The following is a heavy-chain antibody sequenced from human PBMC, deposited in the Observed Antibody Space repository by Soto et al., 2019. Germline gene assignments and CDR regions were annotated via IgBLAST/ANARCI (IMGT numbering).Heavy chain of an antibody. V-gene: IGHV4-34*01. Sequence: PSETLSLTCVFSGGSLSDYFWSCIRQPPGMALEWIGEINHLGSINYNPSLKSRVTMSVDTSKNQFSLTLNSVTAADTATYYCARGGISHWAYFYYMDVWDRGTTVTVSS. J-gene: IGHJ6*03. CDR2: INHLGSI. CDR3: ARGGISHWAYFYYMDV. CDR1: GGSLSDYF. D-gene: IGHD2-21*01.